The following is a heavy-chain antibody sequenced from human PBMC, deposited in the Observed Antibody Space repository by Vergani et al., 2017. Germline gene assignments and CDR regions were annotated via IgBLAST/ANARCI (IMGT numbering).Heavy chain of an antibody. J-gene: IGHJ6*02. D-gene: IGHD3-10*01. CDR1: GGTFSSYA. CDR2: IIPIFGTA. Sequence: QVQLVQSGAEVKKPGSSVKVSCKASGGTFSSYAISWVRQAPGQGLEWMGGIIPIFGTANYAQKFQGRVTITADESTSTAYMELSSLRSEDTAVYYCARGIAIRRFGGLYPVTAYYYYGMDVWGQGTTVTVSS. CDR3: ARGIAIRRFGGLYPVTAYYYYGMDV. V-gene: IGHV1-69*12.